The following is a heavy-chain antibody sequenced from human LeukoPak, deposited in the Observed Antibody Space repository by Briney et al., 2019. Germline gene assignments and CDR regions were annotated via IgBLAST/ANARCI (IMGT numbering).Heavy chain of an antibody. J-gene: IGHJ4*02. CDR1: GYTFTSYG. CDR3: ARVRGYYDSSGPRDY. Sequence: ASVKVSCKASGYTFTSYGISWVRQAPGQGLEWMGWISAYNGNTNYAQKLQGRVTMTTDTSASTAYMELRSLRSDDTAVYYCARVRGYYDSSGPRDYWGQGTLVTVSS. V-gene: IGHV1-18*01. CDR2: ISAYNGNT. D-gene: IGHD3-22*01.